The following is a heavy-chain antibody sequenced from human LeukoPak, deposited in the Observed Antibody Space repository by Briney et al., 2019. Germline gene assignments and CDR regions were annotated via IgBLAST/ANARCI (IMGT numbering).Heavy chain of an antibody. D-gene: IGHD3-22*01. J-gene: IGHJ4*02. Sequence: SETLSLTCTVSSGSISSSSYYWGWIRQPPGKGLEWIGNIYYSGSTYYNPSLKSRVTMSVDTSKNQFSLKLSSVTAAVTAIYYCARRRAIPMIVDYWGQGTLVTVSS. CDR1: SGSISSSSYY. CDR3: ARRRAIPMIVDY. CDR2: IYYSGST. V-gene: IGHV4-39*01.